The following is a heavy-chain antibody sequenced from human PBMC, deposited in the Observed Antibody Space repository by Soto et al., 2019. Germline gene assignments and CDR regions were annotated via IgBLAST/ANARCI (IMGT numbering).Heavy chain of an antibody. D-gene: IGHD5-12*01. CDR1: GFTVSSSNY. Sequence: EVQLVESGGGLIQPGGSLRLSCVVSGFTVSSSNYMSWVRQAPGKGLEWVSVIYTGGTTYYADSDKGRFTISRDNSKNTLYLQMNSLRAEDTAVYYCHGYGYWVQGTLVTVSS. V-gene: IGHV3-53*01. CDR3: HGYGY. CDR2: IYTGGTT. J-gene: IGHJ4*02.